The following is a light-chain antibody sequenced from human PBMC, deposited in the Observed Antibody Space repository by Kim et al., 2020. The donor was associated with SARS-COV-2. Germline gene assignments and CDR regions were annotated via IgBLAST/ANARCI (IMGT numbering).Light chain of an antibody. V-gene: IGLV1-40*01. CDR1: GSNIGAGYN. J-gene: IGLJ1*01. Sequence: QSVLTQPPSVSGAPGQRLTISCTGGGSNIGAGYNVHWYQQFPGTAPKLLIYGNNNRPSGVPDRFSGSKSGTSASLAITGLQAEDEADYYCQSYDSSLRAFVFGTGTKVTVL. CDR2: GNN. CDR3: QSYDSSLRAFV.